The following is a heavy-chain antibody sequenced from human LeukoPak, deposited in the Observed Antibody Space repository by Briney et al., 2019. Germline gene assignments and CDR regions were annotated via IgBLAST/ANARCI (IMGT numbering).Heavy chain of an antibody. V-gene: IGHV4-59*01. J-gene: IGHJ6*02. CDR1: GGSISSYY. CDR2: IYYSGST. D-gene: IGHD2-21*02. Sequence: ETLSLTCTVSGGSISSYYWSWIRQPPGKGLEWIGYIYYSGSTNYNPSLKSRVTISVDMSKNQFSLKLSSVTAADTAMYYCAREGYYHIVVVTVLLSEPSTQGCYNYDMDVWGQGTTVTVSS. CDR3: AREGYYHIVVVTVLLSEPSTQGCYNYDMDV.